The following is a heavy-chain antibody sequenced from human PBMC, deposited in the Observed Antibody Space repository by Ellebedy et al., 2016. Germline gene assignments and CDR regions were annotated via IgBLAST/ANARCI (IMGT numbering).Heavy chain of an antibody. J-gene: IGHJ5*02. CDR3: ARGTMVGGVGGWFDP. CDR1: GDPIRSYY. CDR2: IYNSEST. Sequence: SETLSLXXTVSGDPIRSYYWSWIRQPAGKGLEWIGRIYNSESTYYNPSLKSRVTMSVDTSKNQFSLKVTSVTAADTAVYYCARGTMVGGVGGWFDPWGQGTLVTVSS. D-gene: IGHD3-10*01. V-gene: IGHV4-4*07.